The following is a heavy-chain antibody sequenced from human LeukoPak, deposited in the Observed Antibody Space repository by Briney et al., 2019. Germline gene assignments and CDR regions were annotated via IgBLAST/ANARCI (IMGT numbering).Heavy chain of an antibody. CDR3: ARQLDYFDY. V-gene: IGHV4-39*01. CDR2: IYYSGST. CDR1: GGSISSSSYY. J-gene: IGHJ4*02. Sequence: SETLSLTCTVSGGSISSSSYYWGWIRQPPGKGLEWIGSIYYSGSTYYNPSLKSRVTISVDTSKNQFSLKLSSVTAADTAVHYCARQLDYFDYWGQGTLVTVSS.